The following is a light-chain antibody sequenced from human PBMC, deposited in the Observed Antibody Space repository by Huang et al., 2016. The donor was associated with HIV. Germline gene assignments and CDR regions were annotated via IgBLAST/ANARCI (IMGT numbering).Light chain of an antibody. J-gene: IGKJ2*01. Sequence: DIQMTQSPSSLSASVGDRVTITCRASQSISNYLNWYQQKPGKAPKLLIYAASSLQSGVPSRFSGSGSGTDFTRTISSLQPEDFATYYCQQSYSTPYTFGQGTKLEIQ. CDR1: QSISNY. V-gene: IGKV1-39*01. CDR2: AAS. CDR3: QQSYSTPYT.